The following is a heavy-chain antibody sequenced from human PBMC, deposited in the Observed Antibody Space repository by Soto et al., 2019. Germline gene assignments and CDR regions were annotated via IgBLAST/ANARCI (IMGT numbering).Heavy chain of an antibody. CDR2: ISYDGSNK. V-gene: IGHV3-30-3*01. J-gene: IGHJ6*02. D-gene: IGHD4-4*01. Sequence: QVQLVESGGGVVQSGRSLRLSCAASGFTFSWYAMHWVRQAPGKGLEWVAVISYDGSNKYYADSVKGRFTISRDSSKNTLYLQMNSLRAEDTAVYYCARDWSNYVGSYYGMDVWGQGTTVTVSS. CDR3: ARDWSNYVGSYYGMDV. CDR1: GFTFSWYA.